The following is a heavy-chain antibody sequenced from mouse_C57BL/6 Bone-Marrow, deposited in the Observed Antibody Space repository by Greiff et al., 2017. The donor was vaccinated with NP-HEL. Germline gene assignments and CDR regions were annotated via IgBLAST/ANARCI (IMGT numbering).Heavy chain of an antibody. CDR2: IWSGGST. Sequence: VQLQQSGPGLVQPSQSLSITCTVSGFSLTSYGVHWVRQSPGKGLEWLGVIWSGGSTDYNAAFISRLSISKDNSKSQVFFKMNSLQADDTAIYYCARNSYYYGSSHTFAYWGQGTLVTVSA. D-gene: IGHD1-1*01. CDR1: GFSLTSYG. V-gene: IGHV2-2*01. J-gene: IGHJ3*01. CDR3: ARNSYYYGSSHTFAY.